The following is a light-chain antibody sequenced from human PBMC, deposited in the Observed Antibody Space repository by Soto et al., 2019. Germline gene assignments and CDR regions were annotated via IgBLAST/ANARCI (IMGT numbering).Light chain of an antibody. J-gene: IGLJ1*01. CDR3: CSFADIYTYI. V-gene: IGLV2-11*01. CDR1: SIDVGGYDF. Sequence: QSALTQPRSVSGSPGQSVTISCTGTSIDVGGYDFVSWHQQHPGKAPKLIIYNVNKRPSGVTDRFSGSKSGNTASLTISGLQAEDEADYYCCSFADIYTYIFGTGTQV. CDR2: NVN.